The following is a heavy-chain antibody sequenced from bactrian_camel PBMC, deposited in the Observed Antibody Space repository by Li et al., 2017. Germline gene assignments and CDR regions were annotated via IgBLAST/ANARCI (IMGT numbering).Heavy chain of an antibody. CDR2: SISGSSRT. V-gene: IGHV3S1*01. J-gene: IGHJ4*01. D-gene: IGHD4*01. CDR3: AKDGGEATLYGPCYNY. CDR1: GFTFSGNW. Sequence: HVQLVESGGGLVQPGGSLRLSCAASGFTFSGNWMHWVRQAPGEGLEWVSSISGSSRTYYSNSVKGRCTIARDNTKNTVYLQMISLESEDTALYYCAKDGGEATLYGPCYNYWGQGTQVTVS.